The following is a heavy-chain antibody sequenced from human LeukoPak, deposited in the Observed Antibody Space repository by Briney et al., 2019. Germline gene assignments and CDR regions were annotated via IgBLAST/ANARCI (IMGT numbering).Heavy chain of an antibody. CDR2: ISGSDGNT. CDR1: GFTISSYA. CDR3: AKGRSSGWYEWGY. Sequence: GGSLRLSCAASGFTISSYATTWVRLAPGKGLEWVSSISGSDGNTHCADPVKGRFTICRDSSKNTLYLQMNSLRAEDTAVYYCAKGRSSGWYEWGYWGQGTLVTVSS. D-gene: IGHD6-19*01. J-gene: IGHJ4*02. V-gene: IGHV3-23*01.